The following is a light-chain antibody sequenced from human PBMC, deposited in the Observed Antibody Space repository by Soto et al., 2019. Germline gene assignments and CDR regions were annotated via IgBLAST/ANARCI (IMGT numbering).Light chain of an antibody. V-gene: IGKV1-33*01. CDR1: QDISNY. CDR3: QQRSNWPPIT. Sequence: DIQMTQSPSSLSASVGDRVTITCQASQDISNYLNWYQQKPGKAPKLLIYKASTLKSGVPSRFSGSGSGTDFTLTISSLEPEDFAVYYCQQRSNWPPITFGQGTRLEIK. J-gene: IGKJ5*01. CDR2: KAS.